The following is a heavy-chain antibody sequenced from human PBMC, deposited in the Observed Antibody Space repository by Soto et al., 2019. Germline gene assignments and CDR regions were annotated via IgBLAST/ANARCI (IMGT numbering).Heavy chain of an antibody. CDR1: GYTFTSYG. CDR2: ISAYNGNT. D-gene: IGHD1-1*01. CDR3: ARDVTLDQGGMGDP. J-gene: IGHJ5*02. V-gene: IGHV1-18*01. Sequence: QVQLVQSGAEVKKPGASVKVSCKASGYTFTSYGISWVRQAPARGREWMGWISAYNGNTNYAKKPQGRVTMTTDTSTSTGYMELRSLRSDDTAVYYCARDVTLDQGGMGDPWGQGTLVTVSS.